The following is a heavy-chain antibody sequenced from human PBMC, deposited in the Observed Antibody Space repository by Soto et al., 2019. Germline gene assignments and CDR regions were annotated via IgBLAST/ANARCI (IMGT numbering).Heavy chain of an antibody. V-gene: IGHV2-5*02. CDR2: IYWDDDK. J-gene: IGHJ4*02. D-gene: IGHD4-17*01. Sequence: QITLKESGPTLVKPTQTLTLTCTFSGFSLSTSGVGVGWIRQPPGKALEWLALIYWDDDKRYSPSLKSRLTITKDTSKNQEVLTMTNMDPVDTATDYCAHILPTVISFDYWGQGTLVTVSS. CDR1: GFSLSTSGVG. CDR3: AHILPTVISFDY.